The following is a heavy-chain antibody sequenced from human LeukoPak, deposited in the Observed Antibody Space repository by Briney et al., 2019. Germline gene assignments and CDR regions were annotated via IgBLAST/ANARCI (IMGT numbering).Heavy chain of an antibody. V-gene: IGHV1-69*06. J-gene: IGHJ4*02. CDR2: IIPIFGTA. Sequence: SVKVSCKASGGTFSSYAISWVRQAPGQGLEWMGGIIPIFGTANYAQKFQGRVTITADKSTSTAYMELSSLRSDDTAVYYCARAPHLYGDYNPSFDYWGQGTLVTVSS. D-gene: IGHD4-17*01. CDR3: ARAPHLYGDYNPSFDY. CDR1: GGTFSSYA.